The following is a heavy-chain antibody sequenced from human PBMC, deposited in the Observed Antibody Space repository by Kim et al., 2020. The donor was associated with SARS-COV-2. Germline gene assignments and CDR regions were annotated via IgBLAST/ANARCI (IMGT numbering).Heavy chain of an antibody. Sequence: GGSLRLSCTGSGFTFGDYALSWVRQASGRGLEWVGFIRSKLHGGTPEYAASVKGRFTISRDDSKSIAYLQMNSLETEDTAIYYCTRAMCGGPRSDYWGQGTLVTVSS. CDR3: TRAMCGGPRSDY. CDR2: IRSKLHGGTP. V-gene: IGHV3-49*04. D-gene: IGHD2-21*01. J-gene: IGHJ4*02. CDR1: GFTFGDYA.